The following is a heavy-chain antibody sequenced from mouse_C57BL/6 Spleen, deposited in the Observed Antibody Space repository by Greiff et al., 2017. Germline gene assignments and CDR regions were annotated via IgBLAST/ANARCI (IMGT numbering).Heavy chain of an antibody. CDR2: ISGGGGNT. J-gene: IGHJ1*03. CDR3: ARQVTTVVATTHWYFDV. D-gene: IGHD1-1*01. CDR1: GFTFSSYT. Sequence: DVKLVESGGGLVKPGGSLKLSCAASGFTFSSYTMSWVRQTPEKRLEWVATISGGGGNTYYPDSVKGRFTISRDNAKNTLYLQMSSLRSEDTALYYCARQVTTVVATTHWYFDVWGTGTTVTVSS. V-gene: IGHV5-9*01.